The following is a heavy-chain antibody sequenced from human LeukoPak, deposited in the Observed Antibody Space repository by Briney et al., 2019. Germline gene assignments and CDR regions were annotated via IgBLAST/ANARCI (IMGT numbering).Heavy chain of an antibody. CDR3: ARGTGAYYYL. Sequence: SETLSLTCTVTSGSISLYYWTWVRQPAGKGLEWIGRVYTGGSTNYNPSLKSRVTISIDTSKNQFSLKLSSVTAADTALYYCARGTGAYYYLWGQGTMVTVSS. CDR1: SGSISLYY. D-gene: IGHD3-22*01. V-gene: IGHV4-4*07. J-gene: IGHJ3*01. CDR2: VYTGGST.